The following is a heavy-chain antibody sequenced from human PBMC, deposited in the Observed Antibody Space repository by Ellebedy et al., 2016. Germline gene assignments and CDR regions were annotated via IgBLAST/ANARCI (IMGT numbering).Heavy chain of an antibody. CDR1: GDSIRSSNW. CDR2: IFHSGST. V-gene: IGHV4-4*02. CDR3: ARDSQSYYGSGSFDP. Sequence: SETLSLTCAVSGDSIRSSNWWSWVRQPPGTGLEWIGEIFHSGSTNYNPSLKSRVTLSLGTSKNQFSLKLNSVTAADPAIYYCARDSQSYYGSGSFDPWGQGTLVTVPS. D-gene: IGHD3-10*01. J-gene: IGHJ5*02.